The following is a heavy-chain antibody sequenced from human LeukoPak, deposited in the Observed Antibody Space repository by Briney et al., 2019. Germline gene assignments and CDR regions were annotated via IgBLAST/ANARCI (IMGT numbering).Heavy chain of an antibody. CDR1: GGSISSYS. CDR3: ARETGATVFDL. Sequence: SETLSLTCTVSGGSISSYSWNWIRQPPGKALEWIGYVYYSGSTNYNPSLKSRVTMSVDSSKKYFSLKLSSVTAADTAVYFCARETGATVFDLWGQGILVTVSS. J-gene: IGHJ4*02. D-gene: IGHD1-26*01. CDR2: VYYSGST. V-gene: IGHV4-59*01.